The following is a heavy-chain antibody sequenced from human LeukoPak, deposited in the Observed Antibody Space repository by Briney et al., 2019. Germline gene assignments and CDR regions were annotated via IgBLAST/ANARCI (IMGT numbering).Heavy chain of an antibody. CDR1: GFTFTTYA. CDR2: VSKSDGTT. CDR3: VREREGSNSEH. J-gene: IGHJ1*01. D-gene: IGHD1-26*01. V-gene: IGHV3-23*01. Sequence: GGSLRLSCAASGFTFTTYAMSWVRQAPGKGLEWVSSVSKSDGTTYYADSVKGRLTISRDGSKNTLYLQLNSLRTEDTAIYYCVREREGSNSEHWGQGTLVTVSS.